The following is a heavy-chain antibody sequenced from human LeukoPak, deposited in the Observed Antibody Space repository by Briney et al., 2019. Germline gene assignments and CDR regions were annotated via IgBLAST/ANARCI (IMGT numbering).Heavy chain of an antibody. D-gene: IGHD2-15*01. J-gene: IGHJ4*02. CDR1: GFTFSTHV. Sequence: GGSLGLSCAASGFTFSTHVMYWVRQAPGKGLEYVAFIRNDGTNKYYADSVKGRFTISRDNSKNTLYLQMNSLRGEDTAVYYCAKDLDAYSTENVDYWGQGTLVTVSS. V-gene: IGHV3-30*02. CDR2: IRNDGTNK. CDR3: AKDLDAYSTENVDY.